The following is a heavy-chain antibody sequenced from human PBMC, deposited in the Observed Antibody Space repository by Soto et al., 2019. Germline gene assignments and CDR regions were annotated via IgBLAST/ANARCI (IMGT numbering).Heavy chain of an antibody. CDR1: GYTFTSYG. Sequence: ASVKVSCKASGYTFTSYGISWVRQAPGQGLEWMGWISAYNGNTNYAQKLQGRVTMTTDTSTSTAYMELRSLRSDDTAVYYCARVFLDIVVVVAATAFDIWGQGTMVTVSS. V-gene: IGHV1-18*01. CDR2: ISAYNGNT. CDR3: ARVFLDIVVVVAATAFDI. J-gene: IGHJ3*02. D-gene: IGHD2-15*01.